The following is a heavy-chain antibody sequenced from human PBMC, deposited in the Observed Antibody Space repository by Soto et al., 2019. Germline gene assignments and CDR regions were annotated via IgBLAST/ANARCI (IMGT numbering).Heavy chain of an antibody. D-gene: IGHD3-10*01. Sequence: QLQLQESGPGLVKPSETLSLTCTVSGGSISSSSYYWGWIRQPPGKGLEWIGSIYYSGSTYYNPSLKRRVTISVDTSKNQFSLKLSSVTAADTAVYYCARHFQTGGIWFGETRYYYYMDVWGKGTTVTVSS. J-gene: IGHJ6*03. CDR1: GGSISSSSYY. CDR3: ARHFQTGGIWFGETRYYYYMDV. V-gene: IGHV4-39*01. CDR2: IYYSGST.